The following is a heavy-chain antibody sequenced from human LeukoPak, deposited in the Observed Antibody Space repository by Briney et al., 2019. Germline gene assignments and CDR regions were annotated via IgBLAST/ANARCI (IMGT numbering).Heavy chain of an antibody. CDR2: IYYIGST. CDR3: ARGAYYYGSGKIFDY. V-gene: IGHV4-39*07. Sequence: SETLSLTCTVSGGSISSSSYYWGWIRQPPGKGLEWIGNIYYIGSTYYNPSLKSRVTISVDTSKNQFSLKLSSVTAADTAVYYCARGAYYYGSGKIFDYWGQGTLVTVSS. CDR1: GGSISSSSYY. J-gene: IGHJ4*02. D-gene: IGHD3-10*01.